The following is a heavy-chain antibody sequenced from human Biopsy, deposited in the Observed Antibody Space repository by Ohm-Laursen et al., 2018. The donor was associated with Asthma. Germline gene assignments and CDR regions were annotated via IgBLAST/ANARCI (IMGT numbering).Heavy chain of an antibody. CDR1: GFTFDNYT. CDR2: ISYDGRNT. J-gene: IGHJ6*02. V-gene: IGHV3-30*04. CDR3: ARGGLHYYEYYGMDV. D-gene: IGHD2-21*02. Sequence: SLRLSCAASGFTFDNYTMHWVRQAPGKGLEWVKIISYDGRNTYYADSVEGRFTISRDNSKNTLFLQMSSLRPEDTAVYYCARGGLHYYEYYGMDVWGQGTTVTVSS.